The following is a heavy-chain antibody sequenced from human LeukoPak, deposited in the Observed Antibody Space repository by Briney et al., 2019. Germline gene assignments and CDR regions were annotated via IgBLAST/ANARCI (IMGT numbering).Heavy chain of an antibody. J-gene: IGHJ3*01. D-gene: IGHD3-16*01. CDR3: APEKIPYEHGGAFDV. CDR2: IYSGEPT. CDR1: GLTVSSNF. Sequence: GGPQSLSCAASGLTVSSNFKSCPRQVTGKGLVCISAIYSGEPTLYAEYRKGRFSITRDNYKNTRYLQLNSLRVEDTDVYYCAPEKIPYEHGGAFDVWGQGTMDTVSS. V-gene: IGHV3-53*01.